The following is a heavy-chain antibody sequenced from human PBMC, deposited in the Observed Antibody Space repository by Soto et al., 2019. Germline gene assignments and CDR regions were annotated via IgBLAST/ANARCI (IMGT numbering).Heavy chain of an antibody. J-gene: IGHJ6*02. CDR2: ISYDGSNK. Sequence: GGSLRLSCAASGFTFSSYGMHWVRQAPGKGLEWVAVISYDGSNKYYADSVKGRFTFSRDNSKNTLYLQMNSLRAEDTAVDYCANFEAGTTGLHYYYGMDVWGQGTTVTVSS. CDR3: ANFEAGTTGLHYYYGMDV. CDR1: GFTFSSYG. V-gene: IGHV3-30*18. D-gene: IGHD1-1*01.